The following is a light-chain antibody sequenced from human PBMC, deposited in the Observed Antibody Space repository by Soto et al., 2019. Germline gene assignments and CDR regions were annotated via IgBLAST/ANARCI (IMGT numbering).Light chain of an antibody. CDR1: QSVSRT. Sequence: EVVLTQSPATLSLSPGERANLSCRTSQSVSRTLAWYQQKSGQAPRLLIYDASNRATGISTRFSGSGSGTAFTITISSLEPEDFAVYYCQQRYNWPQAFGQGSKVEIK. J-gene: IGKJ1*01. CDR2: DAS. CDR3: QQRYNWPQA. V-gene: IGKV3-11*01.